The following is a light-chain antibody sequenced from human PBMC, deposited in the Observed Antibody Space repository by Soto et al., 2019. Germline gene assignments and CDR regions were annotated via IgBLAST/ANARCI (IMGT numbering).Light chain of an antibody. Sequence: DIQMTQSPSSLSASVGDRVTITCRASQSISTYLSWYQQKPGQAPKVLIYAASRLERGVPSRFRGSGSVTDFALTVSRLQPDDFATYYCQQTYETPFTFGPGTTV. CDR2: AAS. CDR1: QSISTY. J-gene: IGKJ3*01. V-gene: IGKV1-39*01. CDR3: QQTYETPFT.